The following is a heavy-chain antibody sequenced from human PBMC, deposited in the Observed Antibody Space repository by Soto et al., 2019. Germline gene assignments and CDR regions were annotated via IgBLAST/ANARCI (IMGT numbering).Heavy chain of an antibody. V-gene: IGHV3-7*05. J-gene: IGHJ5*02. CDR1: GFTFRNYW. Sequence: EVQLVESGGDLVQPGGSLRLSCAASGFTFRNYWMTWIRQAPGKGLEWVANIKEDGSEKNYVDSLKGRFTISRDNAKNSRFLQMKSLRAEDTALYFCERDGTNGHYNWFDPSGQGTLVTVST. D-gene: IGHD2-8*01. CDR2: IKEDGSEK. CDR3: ERDGTNGHYNWFDP.